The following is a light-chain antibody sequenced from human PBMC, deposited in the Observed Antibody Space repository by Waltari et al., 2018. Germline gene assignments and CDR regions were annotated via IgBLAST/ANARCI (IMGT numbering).Light chain of an antibody. CDR3: QQYDNWPPWT. J-gene: IGKJ1*01. CDR2: GAS. V-gene: IGKV3-15*01. CDR1: QSVSSN. Sequence: IVMTQSPATLSVSPGERATLSCRASQSVSSNLAWYQQKPGQAPRLLIYGASPRATGIPDRFSGSGSGTEFTLTISSLQSEDSAVYHCQQYDNWPPWTFGQGTKVEIK.